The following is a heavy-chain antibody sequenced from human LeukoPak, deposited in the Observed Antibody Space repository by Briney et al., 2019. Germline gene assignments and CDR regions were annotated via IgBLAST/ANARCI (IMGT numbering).Heavy chain of an antibody. CDR3: VRGGGTAHFDY. CDR2: INPPSGGT. Sequence: GASVKVSCTASGYTFTSYNIHWVRQAPGQGLEWMGWINPPSGGTNYAQKFQGRVTMTRDTSISTAYMELSSLTSDDTAVYFCVRGGGTAHFDYWGQGTLVTVSS. V-gene: IGHV1-2*02. D-gene: IGHD1-26*01. J-gene: IGHJ4*02. CDR1: GYTFTSYN.